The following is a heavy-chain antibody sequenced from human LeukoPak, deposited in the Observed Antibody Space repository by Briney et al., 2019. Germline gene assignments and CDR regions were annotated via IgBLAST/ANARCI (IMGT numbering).Heavy chain of an antibody. CDR1: GFTFSSYW. V-gene: IGHV3-7*01. CDR3: ARADGSGRK. D-gene: IGHD3-10*01. Sequence: GGSLRLSCVASGFTFSSYWMTWVRQAPGKGLEWVANIKQDGSEKYYVDSVKGRFTISRDNAKNSLYLQMNSLRAEDTAVYYCARADGSGRKWGQGTLVTVSS. CDR2: IKQDGSEK. J-gene: IGHJ4*02.